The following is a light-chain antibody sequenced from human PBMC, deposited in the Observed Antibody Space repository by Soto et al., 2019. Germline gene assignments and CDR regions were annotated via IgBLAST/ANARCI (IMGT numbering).Light chain of an antibody. CDR1: SSDIGAYNY. CDR3: SSHRGSISFYV. V-gene: IGLV2-14*01. J-gene: IGLJ1*01. CDR2: EVS. Sequence: QSVLTQPASVSGSPGQSITISCTGTSSDIGAYNYVSWYQQHPGKAPKLMISEVSNRPSGISIRFSGSKSGNTASLTISGLQADDEADYYCSSHRGSISFYVFGTGTKVTVL.